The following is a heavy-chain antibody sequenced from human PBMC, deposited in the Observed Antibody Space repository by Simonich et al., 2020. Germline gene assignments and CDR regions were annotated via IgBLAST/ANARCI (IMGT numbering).Heavy chain of an antibody. J-gene: IGHJ3*02. D-gene: IGHD6-6*01. CDR1: GYTFTDYY. Sequence: EVQLVQSGAEVKKPGATVKISCKVSGYTFTDYYMNWGQQAPGKGLEWIELVVPEVSEKIYAGKFQGRVTITADTSTDTAYMELSSLRSEDTAVYYCATGFEYSSSSWAFDIWGQGTMVTVSS. V-gene: IGHV1-69-2*01. CDR2: VVPEVSEK. CDR3: ATGFEYSSSSWAFDI.